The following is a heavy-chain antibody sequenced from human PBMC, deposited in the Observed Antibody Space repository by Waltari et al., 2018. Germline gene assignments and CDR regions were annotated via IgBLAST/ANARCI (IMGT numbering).Heavy chain of an antibody. J-gene: IGHJ3*02. V-gene: IGHV3-23*01. D-gene: IGHD2-2*01. Sequence: EVQLLESGGGLVQPGGSLRLSCAASGFTFSSYAMSWVRQAPGKGLEWVSAISGMGGSTYYADSVKGRFTISRDNSKNTLYLQMNSLRAEDTAVYYCAKRYCSSTSCYDDAFDIWGQGTMVTVSS. CDR1: GFTFSSYA. CDR2: ISGMGGST. CDR3: AKRYCSSTSCYDDAFDI.